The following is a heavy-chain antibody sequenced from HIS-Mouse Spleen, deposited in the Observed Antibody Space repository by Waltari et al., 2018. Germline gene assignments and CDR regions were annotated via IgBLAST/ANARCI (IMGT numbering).Heavy chain of an antibody. D-gene: IGHD5-18*01. V-gene: IGHV3-11*01. J-gene: IGHJ4*02. CDR2: IRSSGSTI. Sequence: QVQLVESGGGLVKPGGSLRLSCAASGFTFSDYYMSWIRQAPGKGLSWVSYIRSSGSTIYYADSMKGRFTISRDNAKNSLYLQMNSLRAEDTAVYYCARDSVIQGPFYSYGYYFDYWGQGTLVTVSS. CDR1: GFTFSDYY. CDR3: ARDSVIQGPFYSYGYYFDY.